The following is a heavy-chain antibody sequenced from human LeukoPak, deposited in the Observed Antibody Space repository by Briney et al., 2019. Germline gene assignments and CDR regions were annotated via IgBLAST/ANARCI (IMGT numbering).Heavy chain of an antibody. D-gene: IGHD4-11*01. V-gene: IGHV4-39*07. CDR2: IYHSGST. CDR3: ARDGFGHSYYSYMDV. Sequence: SETLSLTCTVSGGSISGTNYYWGWVRQPPGKGLEWIGSIYHSGSTDYNSSLKSRVTISVDMSKNQFSLQLTSVTAADTAVYFCARDGFGHSYYSYMDVWGKGTTVTVSS. J-gene: IGHJ6*03. CDR1: GGSISGTNYY.